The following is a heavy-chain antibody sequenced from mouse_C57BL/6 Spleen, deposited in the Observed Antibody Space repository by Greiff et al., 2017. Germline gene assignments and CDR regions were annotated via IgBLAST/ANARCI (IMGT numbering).Heavy chain of an antibody. D-gene: IGHD2-4*01. CDR1: SYTFTSYW. CDR2: INPSNGGN. Sequence: QVQLQQPGTELVKPGASVTLSCNASSYTFTSYWMHWVKQRPGQGLEWIGNINPSNGGNNYNEKFKSKATLTVDKASSTAYMQLRSLTSEDSAVYYCARGLYEYDGYFDYWGQGTTLTVSS. CDR3: ARGLYEYDGYFDY. V-gene: IGHV1-53*01. J-gene: IGHJ2*01.